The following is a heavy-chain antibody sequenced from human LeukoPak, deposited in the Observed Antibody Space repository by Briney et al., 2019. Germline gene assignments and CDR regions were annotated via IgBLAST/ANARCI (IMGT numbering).Heavy chain of an antibody. V-gene: IGHV4-39*07. CDR2: IYYTGNT. Sequence: SETLSLTCSVSGDSIIGYYWGWIRQPPGKGLEWIGNIYYTGNTYYNSSLKSRVTISLDTSKNQFSLKVISMTAADTAVYYCARITMVRGVITYYFDYWGQGTLVTVSS. J-gene: IGHJ4*02. CDR1: GDSIIGYY. D-gene: IGHD3-10*01. CDR3: ARITMVRGVITYYFDY.